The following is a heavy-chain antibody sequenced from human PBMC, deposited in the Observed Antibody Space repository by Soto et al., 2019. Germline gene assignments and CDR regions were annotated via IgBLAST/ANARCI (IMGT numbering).Heavy chain of an antibody. J-gene: IGHJ4*02. CDR2: ISGSGGST. CDR3: AKDDYYGSGSYYKLVY. CDR1: GFTFSSYG. V-gene: IGHV3-23*04. D-gene: IGHD3-10*01. Sequence: VQLVESGGGVVQPGRSLRLSCAASGFTFSSYGMHWVRQAPGKGLEWVSAISGSGGSTYYADSVKGRFTISRDNSKNTLYLQMNSLRAEDTAVYYCAKDDYYGSGSYYKLVYWGQGTLVTVSS.